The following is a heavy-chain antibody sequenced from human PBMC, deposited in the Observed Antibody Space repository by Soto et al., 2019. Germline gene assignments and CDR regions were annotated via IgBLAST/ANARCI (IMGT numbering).Heavy chain of an antibody. CDR3: ARGPPAGDILPLYDYYMDV. J-gene: IGHJ6*03. V-gene: IGHV3-11*01. Sequence: QVQLVESGGGLVKPGGSLRLSCAASGFTFSDYYMSWIRQAPGKGLEWVSYISSSCSTIYYADSVKGRFTISRDNAKNSLYLQMNSQRAEDTAVYYCARGPPAGDILPLYDYYMDVWGKGTTVTVSS. CDR1: GFTFSDYY. D-gene: IGHD3-9*01. CDR2: ISSSCSTI.